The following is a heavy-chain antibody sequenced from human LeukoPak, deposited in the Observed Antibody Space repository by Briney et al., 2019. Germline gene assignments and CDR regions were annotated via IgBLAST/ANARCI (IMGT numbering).Heavy chain of an antibody. V-gene: IGHV1-8*01. J-gene: IGHJ4*02. CDR2: INPNSGRT. Sequence: ASVKVSCNASGYTFTSSDINWVRQAAGPGLEWMGWINPNSGRTGYAQKFQGRVTMTANTSISTAYMELSSLRCDDTAVYYCARGPSGLAAAGTYDYWGQGTLITVSS. D-gene: IGHD6-13*01. CDR3: ARGPSGLAAAGTYDY. CDR1: GYTFTSSD.